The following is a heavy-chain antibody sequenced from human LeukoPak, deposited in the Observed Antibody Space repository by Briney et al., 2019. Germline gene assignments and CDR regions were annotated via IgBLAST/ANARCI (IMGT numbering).Heavy chain of an antibody. CDR2: ISSSSSYI. J-gene: IGHJ3*02. D-gene: IGHD2-2*01. Sequence: PGESLRLSCAASGFTFSSYWMSWVRQAPGKGLEWVSSISSSSSYIYYADSVKGRFTISRDNAKNSLYLQMNSLRAEDTAVYYCARAPAAKGDAFDIWGQGTMVTVSS. CDR1: GFTFSSYW. CDR3: ARAPAAKGDAFDI. V-gene: IGHV3-21*01.